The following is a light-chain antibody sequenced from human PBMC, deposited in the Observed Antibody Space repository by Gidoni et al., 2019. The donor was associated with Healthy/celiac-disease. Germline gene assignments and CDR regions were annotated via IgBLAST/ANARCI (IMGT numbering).Light chain of an antibody. V-gene: IGLV2-14*01. Sequence: QSALTQPASVAGSPGQAITISCTGTSSVVGGYNYFSWYQQHPGKSPQLMIYDVSNRPSGVSNLFSGSKSGNTASLTISGLQAEDEADYYCSSYTSSSTFYVFGTGTNVTVL. CDR1: SSVVGGYNY. CDR2: DVS. CDR3: SSYTSSSTFYV. J-gene: IGLJ1*01.